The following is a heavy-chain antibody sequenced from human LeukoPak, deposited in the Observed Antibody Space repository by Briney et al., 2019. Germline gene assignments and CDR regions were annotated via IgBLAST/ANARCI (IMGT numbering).Heavy chain of an antibody. CDR3: AKDLPNYDFWSGYLDY. Sequence: HSGGSLRLSCTASGFTFSSYAMHWVRQAPGKGLEWVAFIQSDVSSKDYADSVKGRFTISRDNSKKTLYLHMNSLRAEDTAVYYCAKDLPNYDFWSGYLDYWGQGTLVTVSS. J-gene: IGHJ4*02. D-gene: IGHD3-3*01. V-gene: IGHV3-30*02. CDR1: GFTFSSYA. CDR2: IQSDVSSK.